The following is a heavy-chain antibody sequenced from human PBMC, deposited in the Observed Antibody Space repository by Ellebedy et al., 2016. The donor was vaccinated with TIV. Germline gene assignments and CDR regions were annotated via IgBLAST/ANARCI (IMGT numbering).Heavy chain of an antibody. V-gene: IGHV4-61*01. CDR3: ARVGEYRGYGGPYNYYPMDV. CDR1: GGSVSSGSYS. D-gene: IGHD5-12*01. CDR2: VRKSGGT. J-gene: IGHJ6*02. Sequence: SETLSLTXTVSGGSVSSGSYSWSWIRQPPGKGLEWIGNVRKSGGTSHNPSLKSRVTISEDTSRNQMSLVLRSVTPADTAVYFCARVGEYRGYGGPYNYYPMDVWGQGTTVIVSS.